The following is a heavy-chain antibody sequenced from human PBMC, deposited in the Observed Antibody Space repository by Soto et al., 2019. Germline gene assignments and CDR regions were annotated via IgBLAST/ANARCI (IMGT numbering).Heavy chain of an antibody. D-gene: IGHD3-3*01. CDR2: IYYSGST. V-gene: IGHV4-59*08. J-gene: IGHJ6*03. CDR3: ARRSSREYDFWSGYYGFDYYYMAV. Sequence: SETLSLTCTVSGCSISSYYWSWIRQPPGKGLEWIGYIYYSGSTNYNPSLKSRVTISVDTSKNQFSLKLSSVTAADTAVYYCARRSSREYDFWSGYYGFDYYYMAVWGKGTTVTVSS. CDR1: GCSISSYY.